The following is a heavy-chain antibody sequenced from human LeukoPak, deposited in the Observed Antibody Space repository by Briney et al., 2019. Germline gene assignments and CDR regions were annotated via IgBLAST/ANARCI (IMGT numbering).Heavy chain of an antibody. J-gene: IGHJ4*02. D-gene: IGHD1-26*01. Sequence: PSETLSLTCTISGVSISSSCYFWGWIRQPPGKGLEWIGSIYYSGSTYYNPSHKRRITISVDTSKNQFSLSLSSVTAADTAVYHCARHSGIGMAQLYFDYWGQGTLVTVSS. CDR1: GVSISSSCYF. V-gene: IGHV4-39*01. CDR2: IYYSGST. CDR3: ARHSGIGMAQLYFDY.